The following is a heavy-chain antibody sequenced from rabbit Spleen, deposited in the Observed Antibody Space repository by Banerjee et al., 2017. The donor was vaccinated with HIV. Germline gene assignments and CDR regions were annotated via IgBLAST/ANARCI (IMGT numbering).Heavy chain of an antibody. Sequence: QSLEESGGGLVKPGASLTLTCTASGFSFSSGYDMCWVRQAPGKGLEWIGTIYTGSNGITWYASWAKGRFTISKTSSTTVTLQMTSLTAADTATYFCVRGASSSGYYSLWGQGTLVTVS. CDR2: IYTGSNGIT. J-gene: IGHJ3*01. CDR1: GFSFSSGYD. V-gene: IGHV1S40*01. CDR3: VRGASSSGYYSL. D-gene: IGHD1-1*01.